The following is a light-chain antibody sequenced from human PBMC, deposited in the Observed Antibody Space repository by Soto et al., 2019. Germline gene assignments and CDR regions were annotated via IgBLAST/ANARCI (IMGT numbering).Light chain of an antibody. CDR2: RNN. CDR3: ATWDETLAGVI. V-gene: IGLV1-47*01. CDR1: SSNIGTNP. J-gene: IGLJ2*01. Sequence: QSVLTQPPSASGTPGQRVTIFCSGRSSNIGTNPVSWYRQLPGSAPKLLIYRNNQRPSGVPDRFSGSKSGTSASLAVSGLRSEDDAEYYCATWDETLAGVIFGGGTKLTVL.